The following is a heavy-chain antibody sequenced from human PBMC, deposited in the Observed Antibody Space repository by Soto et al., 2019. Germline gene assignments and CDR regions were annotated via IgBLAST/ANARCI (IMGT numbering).Heavy chain of an antibody. J-gene: IGHJ4*02. D-gene: IGHD6-6*01. V-gene: IGHV4-39*07. CDR3: ARDGDSSSSYYFDY. Sequence: SETLSLTCTVSGGSISSSSYYWGWIRQPPGKRLEWIGSIYYSGSTYYNPSLKSRVTISVDTSKNQFSLKLSSVTAADTAVYYCARDGDSSSSYYFDYWGQGTLVTVSS. CDR2: IYYSGST. CDR1: GGSISSSSYY.